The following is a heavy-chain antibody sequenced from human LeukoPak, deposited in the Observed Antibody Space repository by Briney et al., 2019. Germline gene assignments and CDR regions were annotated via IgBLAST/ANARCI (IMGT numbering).Heavy chain of an antibody. J-gene: IGHJ6*02. D-gene: IGHD3-16*01. V-gene: IGHV3-30-3*01. Sequence: GGSLRLSCAASGFTFSSYAMHWVRQAPGKGLEWVAVISYDGSNKYYADSVKGRFTISRDNSKNTLYLQMNSLRAEDTAVYSCARAPQPPMITFGGPLYGMDVWGQGTTVTVSS. CDR1: GFTFSSYA. CDR3: ARAPQPPMITFGGPLYGMDV. CDR2: ISYDGSNK.